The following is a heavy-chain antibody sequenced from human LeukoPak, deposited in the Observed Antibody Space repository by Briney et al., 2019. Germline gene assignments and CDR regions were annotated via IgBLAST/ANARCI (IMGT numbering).Heavy chain of an antibody. J-gene: IGHJ6*04. CDR3: ARKRGTSMDV. D-gene: IGHD1-1*01. CDR2: ISSSSSTI. CDR1: GFTFSSYS. V-gene: IGHV3-48*04. Sequence: GGSLRLSCAASGFTFSSYSMNWVRQAPGKGLEWVSYISSSSSTIYYADSVKGRFTISRDNAKNSLYLQMNSLRAEDTAVYYCARKRGTSMDVWGKGTTVTVSS.